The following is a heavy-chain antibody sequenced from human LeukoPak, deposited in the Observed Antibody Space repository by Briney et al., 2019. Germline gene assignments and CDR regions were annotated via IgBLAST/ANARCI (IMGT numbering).Heavy chain of an antibody. CDR2: IRTKPNNYAT. CDR3: TRQLAAGDWGNSYYMDV. D-gene: IGHD3-16*01. J-gene: IGHJ6*03. V-gene: IGHV3-73*01. CDR1: GFGFSGSA. Sequence: GGALRLSCAASGFGFSGSAMHWVRQSSRKGVEWVGRIRTKPNNYATVYAASMKGRFTISRDDSTNMAYLQVSSLDTEDTAVYFCTRQLAAGDWGNSYYMDVWGKGTSVTVSS.